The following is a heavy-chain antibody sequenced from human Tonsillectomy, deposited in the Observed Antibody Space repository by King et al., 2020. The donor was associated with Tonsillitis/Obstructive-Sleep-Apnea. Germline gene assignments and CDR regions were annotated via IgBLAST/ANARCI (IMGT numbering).Heavy chain of an antibody. J-gene: IGHJ4*02. V-gene: IGHV3-33*01. D-gene: IGHD6-19*01. CDR3: ARKGYSSGWYYFDY. CDR1: GFTFSSYG. CDR2: IWYDGSNK. Sequence: VQLVESGGGVVPPGRSLRLSCATSGFTFSSYGMHWVRQAPGKGLEWGAGIWYDGSNKYYADSVKGRFTISRDNSKNTLYLQMNSRRAEDTAVYYCARKGYSSGWYYFDYWGQGTLVTVSS.